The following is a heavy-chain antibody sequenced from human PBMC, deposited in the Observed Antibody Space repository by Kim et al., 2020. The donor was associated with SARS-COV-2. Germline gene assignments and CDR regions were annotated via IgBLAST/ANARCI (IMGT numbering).Heavy chain of an antibody. D-gene: IGHD6-13*01. Sequence: SETLSLTCAISSDSMSSYYWSWIRHLPGRGLEWIGYIYYSGNTDYNPSLKSRVSIFWDTSQGHSSLAVTSLIAADTAVSYCARSEGRGSWRHVDYWVQG. CDR3: ARSEGRGSWRHVDY. V-gene: IGHV4-59*01. CDR1: SDSMSSYY. CDR2: IYYSGNT. J-gene: IGHJ4*02.